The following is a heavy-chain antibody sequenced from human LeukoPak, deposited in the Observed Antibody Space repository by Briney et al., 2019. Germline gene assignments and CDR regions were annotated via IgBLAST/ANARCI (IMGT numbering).Heavy chain of an antibody. CDR3: TAILWFGEFLEDAFDI. D-gene: IGHD3-10*01. CDR2: ISSRSSYI. Sequence: PGGSLRLSCAASGFTFSSYGMNWVRQAPGKGLEWVSSISSRSSYIYYADSVKGRFTISRDNAKDSLYLQMNSLRAEDTAVYYCTAILWFGEFLEDAFDIWGQGTMVTVSS. V-gene: IGHV3-21*01. J-gene: IGHJ3*02. CDR1: GFTFSSYG.